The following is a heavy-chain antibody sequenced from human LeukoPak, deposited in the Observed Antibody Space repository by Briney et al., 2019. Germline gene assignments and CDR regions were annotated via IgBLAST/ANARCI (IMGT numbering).Heavy chain of an antibody. V-gene: IGHV3-30-3*01. D-gene: IGHD3-22*01. CDR1: GFTFSSYA. Sequence: PGGSLRLSCAASGFTFSSYAMHWVRQAPGKGLEWVAVISYDGSNKYYADSVKGRFTISRDNSKDTLYLQMNSLRAEDTAVYYCAREDDSRGDKIDYWGQGTLVTVSS. CDR3: AREDDSRGDKIDY. J-gene: IGHJ4*02. CDR2: ISYDGSNK.